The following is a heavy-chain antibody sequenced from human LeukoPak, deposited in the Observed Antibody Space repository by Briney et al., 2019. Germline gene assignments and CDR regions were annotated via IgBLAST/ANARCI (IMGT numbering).Heavy chain of an antibody. CDR1: GFTFSSYG. Sequence: GGSLRLSCAASGFTFSSYGMHWVRQAPGKGLEWVAVISYDGSNKYYADSVKGRFTISRDNSKNTLYLQMNSLRAEDTAVYYCARDEALPGVVVPAAIRDYYYYGMDVWGQGTTVTVSS. D-gene: IGHD2-2*02. CDR2: ISYDGSNK. CDR3: ARDEALPGVVVPAAIRDYYYYGMDV. J-gene: IGHJ6*02. V-gene: IGHV3-30*03.